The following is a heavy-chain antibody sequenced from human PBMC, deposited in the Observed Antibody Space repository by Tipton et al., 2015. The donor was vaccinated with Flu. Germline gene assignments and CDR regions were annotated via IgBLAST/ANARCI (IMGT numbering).Heavy chain of an antibody. Sequence: TLSLTCTVSGGFISSSSYYWGWIRQPPGKWLEWIGSIYYSGSTYYNPSLKSRVTISVDTSKHQFSLKLSSVTAADTAVYYCARDWVAGYCSGGSCYSWGQGTLVTVSS. CDR3: ARDWVAGYCSGGSCYS. CDR1: GGFISSSSYY. CDR2: IYYSGST. J-gene: IGHJ4*02. V-gene: IGHV4-39*07. D-gene: IGHD2-15*01.